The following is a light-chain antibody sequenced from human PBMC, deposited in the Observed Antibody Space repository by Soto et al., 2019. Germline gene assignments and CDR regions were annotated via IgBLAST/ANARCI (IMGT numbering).Light chain of an antibody. CDR2: DVS. Sequence: QSALTQPASVSGSPVQSIAISCTWTSSDVGGYNYVSWYQQHPGKAPKLMVYDVSNRPSGVSNRFSGSKSGNTASLTISGLQAEDEADYYCSSYTSSSTYVFGTGTKVTVL. CDR3: SSYTSSSTYV. J-gene: IGLJ1*01. CDR1: SSDVGGYNY. V-gene: IGLV2-14*01.